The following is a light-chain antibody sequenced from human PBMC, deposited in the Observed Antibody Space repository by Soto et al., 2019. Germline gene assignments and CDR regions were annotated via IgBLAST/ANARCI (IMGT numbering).Light chain of an antibody. CDR2: TNF. Sequence: QSVLTQPPSASGTPGQRVTISCSGSRSNIGSNTVNWYQQLPGAAPKLLIYTNFQRPSGVPDRFSGSKSGTSASLAISGLQSEDEADYYCAAWDDSLNGPVFGGGTKLTVL. CDR1: RSNIGSNT. V-gene: IGLV1-44*01. CDR3: AAWDDSLNGPV. J-gene: IGLJ2*01.